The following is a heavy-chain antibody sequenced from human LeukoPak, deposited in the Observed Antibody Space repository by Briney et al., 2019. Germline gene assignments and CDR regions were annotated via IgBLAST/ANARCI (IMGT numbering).Heavy chain of an antibody. D-gene: IGHD4-23*01. V-gene: IGHV3-20*04. CDR3: ASDRPRWGIDY. CDR1: GFTFDDYG. Sequence: GGSLRLSCAASGFTFDDYGMSWVRQAPGKGLEWVSSINWNGESTSYADSVKGRFTISRDNAKNTLYLQMNSLRAEDTALYYCASDRPRWGIDYWGQGTLVTVSS. J-gene: IGHJ4*02. CDR2: INWNGEST.